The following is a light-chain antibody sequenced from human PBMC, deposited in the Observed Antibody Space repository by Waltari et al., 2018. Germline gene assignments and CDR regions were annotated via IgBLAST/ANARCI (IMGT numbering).Light chain of an antibody. Sequence: QLVLTQSPSASAPLGASVKLTCTLSSGHRSYAIACHPQQPEKGPRYLMKVNSDGSHKKGDGIPDRFSGSSSGTERYLTISSLQSEDEADYYCQTWGTGIQVFGGGTKLTVL. J-gene: IGLJ2*01. CDR3: QTWGTGIQV. CDR1: SGHRSYA. V-gene: IGLV4-69*01. CDR2: VNSDGSH.